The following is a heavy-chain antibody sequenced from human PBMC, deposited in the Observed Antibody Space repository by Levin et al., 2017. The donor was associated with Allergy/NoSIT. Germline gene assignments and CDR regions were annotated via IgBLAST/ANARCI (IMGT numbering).Heavy chain of an antibody. CDR1: GGTFSSYT. CDR2: IIPVDDIA. J-gene: IGHJ4*02. CDR3: MRDLEYSYGYLRGFDY. D-gene: IGHD5-18*01. Sequence: ASVKVSCKPSGGTFSSYTLSWVRQAPGQGLEWMGRIIPVDDIANYAQKFQGRVTIIADKSTSTVYMELSSLRSEDTAVYYCMRDLEYSYGYLRGFDYCGQGTLVTVSS. V-gene: IGHV1-69*04.